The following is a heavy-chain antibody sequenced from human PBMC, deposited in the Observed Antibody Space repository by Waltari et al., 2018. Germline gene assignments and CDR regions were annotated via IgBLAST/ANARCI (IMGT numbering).Heavy chain of an antibody. CDR1: GGSFSGYY. Sequence: QVQLQQWGAGLLKPSETLSLTCAVYGGSFSGYYWNWIRQSPGKGLEWIGDINHSGRTNYNPSLKIRVTISVDTSKNQISLHLSSVTAADTAVYYCARDLGVLAYWHFDLWGRGTLVTVSS. J-gene: IGHJ2*01. V-gene: IGHV4-34*02. CDR2: INHSGRT. CDR3: ARDLGVLAYWHFDL. D-gene: IGHD3-3*02.